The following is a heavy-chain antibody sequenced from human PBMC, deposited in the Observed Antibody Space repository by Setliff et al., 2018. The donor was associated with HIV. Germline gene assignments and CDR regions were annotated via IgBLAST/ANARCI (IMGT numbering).Heavy chain of an antibody. CDR1: GGSISSYY. CDR2: IYYSGVT. CDR3: ARDTSGGY. D-gene: IGHD3-10*01. Sequence: SETLSLTCTVSGGSISSYYWNWIRQPPGKGLEWIGYIYYSGVTNYNPSLKSRVTIPLDTSKNQFSLKLTSVTAADTAVYYCARDTSGGYWGQGTLVTVSS. J-gene: IGHJ4*02. V-gene: IGHV4-59*01.